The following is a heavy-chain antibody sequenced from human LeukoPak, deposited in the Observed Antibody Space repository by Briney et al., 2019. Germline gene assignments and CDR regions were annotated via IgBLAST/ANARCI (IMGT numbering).Heavy chain of an antibody. CDR3: ARVTGYYDSSGYYYSGWFDP. D-gene: IGHD3-22*01. CDR2: IYPGDSDT. Sequence: PGESLKISCKGSGYSFTSYWIAWVRQMPGKGLEWMGIIYPGDSDTRYSPSFQGQVTISADKSISTAYLQWSSLKASDTAMYYCARVTGYYDSSGYYYSGWFDPWGQGTLVTVSS. CDR1: GYSFTSYW. V-gene: IGHV5-51*01. J-gene: IGHJ5*02.